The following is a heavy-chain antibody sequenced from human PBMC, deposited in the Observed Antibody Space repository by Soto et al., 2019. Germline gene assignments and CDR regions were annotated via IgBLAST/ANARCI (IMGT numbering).Heavy chain of an antibody. CDR2: ISGSGGST. Sequence: XGSLRLSCASSVFTFSSYAMSCVRQAPGKWLEWVSAISGSGGSTYYADSVKGRFTISRDNSKNTLYLQMNSLRAEDTAVYYCAKDNDGQLVLEYLGQGTLVIVSS. J-gene: IGHJ4*02. D-gene: IGHD6-6*01. V-gene: IGHV3-23*01. CDR1: VFTFSSYA. CDR3: AKDNDGQLVLEY.